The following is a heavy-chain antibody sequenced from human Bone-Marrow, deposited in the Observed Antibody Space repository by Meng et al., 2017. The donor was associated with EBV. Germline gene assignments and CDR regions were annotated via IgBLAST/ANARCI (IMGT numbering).Heavy chain of an antibody. CDR1: GYTFTGNY. CDR2: INPNSGGT. D-gene: IGHD3-22*01. Sequence: QLVKAGAEVTKPGASVKVSCKASGYTFTGNYMHWVRQAPGQGLEWMGRINPNSGGTNYAQKFQGRVTMTRDTSISTAYMELSRLRSDDTAVYYCARFTYYYDSSGPNWFDPWGQGTLVTVSS. J-gene: IGHJ5*02. V-gene: IGHV1-2*06. CDR3: ARFTYYYDSSGPNWFDP.